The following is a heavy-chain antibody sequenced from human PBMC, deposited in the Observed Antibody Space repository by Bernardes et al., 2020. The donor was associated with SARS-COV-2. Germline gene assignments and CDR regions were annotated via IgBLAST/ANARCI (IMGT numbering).Heavy chain of an antibody. Sequence: GGSLRLSCAASGFSFSDYYMTWIRQAPGKGLEWISFISSRKSNANYADPVKGRFTISRDNANNLLHLQMNSLRAEDTAVYYCARALTVFDDEIVKLDYLDLWGQGTLVTVSS. CDR1: GFSFSDYY. V-gene: IGHV3-11*05. CDR3: ARALTVFDDEIVKLDYLDL. D-gene: IGHD3-3*01. CDR2: ISSRKSNA. J-gene: IGHJ4*02.